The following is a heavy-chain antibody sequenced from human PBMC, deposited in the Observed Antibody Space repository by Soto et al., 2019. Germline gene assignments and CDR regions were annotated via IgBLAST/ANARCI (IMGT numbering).Heavy chain of an antibody. CDR3: AKAVLGCSSTSCYFYFDY. V-gene: IGHV3-23*01. Sequence: GGSLRLSCAASGFTFSSYAMSWVRQAPGKGLEWVSAISGSGGSTYYADSVKGRFTISRDNSKNTLYLQMNSLRAEDTAVYYCAKAVLGCSSTSCYFYFDYWGQGTLVTVSS. J-gene: IGHJ4*02. CDR2: ISGSGGST. CDR1: GFTFSSYA. D-gene: IGHD2-2*01.